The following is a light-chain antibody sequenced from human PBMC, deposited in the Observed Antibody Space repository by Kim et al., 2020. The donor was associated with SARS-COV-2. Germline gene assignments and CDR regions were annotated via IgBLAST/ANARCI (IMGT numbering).Light chain of an antibody. CDR1: SLRNYY. CDR3: NSRGSSGDHVV. Sequence: ALGQTVRLTCQGDSLRNYYATWYQQRPGQAPVLVLYGKYNRPSGIPDRFSGSASGNTASLTITGAQAEDEADYYCNSRGSSGDHVVFGGGTQLTVL. J-gene: IGLJ3*02. CDR2: GKY. V-gene: IGLV3-19*01.